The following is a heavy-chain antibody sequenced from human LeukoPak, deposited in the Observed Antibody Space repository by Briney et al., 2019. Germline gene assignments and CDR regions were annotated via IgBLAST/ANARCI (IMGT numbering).Heavy chain of an antibody. J-gene: IGHJ6*04. CDR1: GFTFSSYS. CDR3: ASHPPAHRGDDFEYGMDD. D-gene: IGHD5-12*01. Sequence: PGGSLTLSCTASGFTFSSYSKNWIRNAPDQGLDLVSSMNSNSSYIYYADSMKGRFSIARENDKYSLFMQMNSLRADDTAVYYWASHPPAHRGDDFEYGMDDWGKGTTVTVSS. CDR2: MNSNSSYI. V-gene: IGHV3-21*01.